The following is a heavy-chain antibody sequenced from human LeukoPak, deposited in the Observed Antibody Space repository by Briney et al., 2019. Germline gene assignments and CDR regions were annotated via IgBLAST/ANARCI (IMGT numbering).Heavy chain of an antibody. V-gene: IGHV3-53*01. CDR3: ARNPYGNYYDSSGYFDY. CDR1: GFTVSSNY. CDR2: IYSGGST. D-gene: IGHD3-22*01. Sequence: GGCLRLSCAASGFTVSSNYMSWVRQAPRKGVEGVSVIYSGGSTYYADSVKGRFTISRDNSKNTLYLQMNSLRAEDTAVYYCARNPYGNYYDSSGYFDYWGQGTLVTVSS. J-gene: IGHJ4*02.